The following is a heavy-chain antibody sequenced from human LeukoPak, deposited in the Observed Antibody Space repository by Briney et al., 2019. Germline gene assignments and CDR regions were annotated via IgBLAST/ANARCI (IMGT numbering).Heavy chain of an antibody. CDR2: ISSSSSYI. Sequence: ETLSLTCAVDGGSFSGYDWTWIRQPPGKGLEWVSSISSSSSYIYYADSVKGRFTISRDNSKNTLYLQMNSLRAEDTAVYYCASLFHWGQGTLVTVSS. D-gene: IGHD3-10*02. J-gene: IGHJ1*01. CDR1: GGSFSGYD. CDR3: ASLFH. V-gene: IGHV3-21*01.